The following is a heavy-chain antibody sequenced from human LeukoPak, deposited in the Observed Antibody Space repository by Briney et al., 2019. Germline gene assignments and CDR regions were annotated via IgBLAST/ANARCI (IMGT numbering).Heavy chain of an antibody. CDR1: GGSFSGYY. CDR2: INHSGST. Sequence: SETLSLTCAVYGGSFSGYYWSWIRQPPGKGLEWIGEINHSGSTNYNPSLKSRVTISVDTSKNQFSLKLSSVTAADTAVYYCARFTASQWLAREIFDYWGQGTLVTVSS. D-gene: IGHD6-19*01. V-gene: IGHV4-34*01. CDR3: ARFTASQWLAREIFDY. J-gene: IGHJ4*02.